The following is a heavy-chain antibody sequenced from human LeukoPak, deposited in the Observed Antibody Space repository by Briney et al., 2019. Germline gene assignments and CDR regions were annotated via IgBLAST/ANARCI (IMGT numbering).Heavy chain of an antibody. J-gene: IGHJ4*02. V-gene: IGHV4-39*01. D-gene: IGHD1-1*01. CDR1: GASLSSGSYY. CDR2: IYYSEST. Sequence: PSETLSLTCTVSGASLSSGSYYGRWIRQPAGKGLEWIGSIYYSESTYYNPSLKSRVTISVDTSKNQFSLKLSSVTAADTAVYYCARHTGTTSDFDYWGQGSLGSVSS. CDR3: ARHTGTTSDFDY.